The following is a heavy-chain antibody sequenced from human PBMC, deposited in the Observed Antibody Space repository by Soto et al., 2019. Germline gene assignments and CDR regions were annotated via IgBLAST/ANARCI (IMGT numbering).Heavy chain of an antibody. D-gene: IGHD6-6*01. CDR3: ARERGAGIAARPGGYYYYGMDV. CDR1: GGTFSSYA. J-gene: IGHJ6*02. CDR2: IIPIFGTA. Sequence: QAQLVQSGAEVKKPGSSVKVSCKASGGTFSSYAISWVRQAPGQGLEWMGGIIPIFGTANYAQKFQGRVTITADESTSTAYMELSSLRSEDTAVYYCARERGAGIAARPGGYYYYGMDVWGQGTTVTVSS. V-gene: IGHV1-69*01.